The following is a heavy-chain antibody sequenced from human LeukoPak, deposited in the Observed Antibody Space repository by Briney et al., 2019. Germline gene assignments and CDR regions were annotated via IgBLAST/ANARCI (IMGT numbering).Heavy chain of an antibody. D-gene: IGHD3-10*01. CDR2: ITGSIYFSGST. CDR3: ARDSRDYGSGSYWDV. J-gene: IGHJ6*02. V-gene: IGHV4-59*01. Sequence: TSETLPLTCTVSGGSINNYYWNWIRQPPGKGLEWIGYITGSIYFSGSTKYDPSLESRVTMSVDTSKNQFSLTLSSVTAADTAVYYCARDSRDYGSGSYWDVWGQGTTVTVSS. CDR1: GGSINNYY.